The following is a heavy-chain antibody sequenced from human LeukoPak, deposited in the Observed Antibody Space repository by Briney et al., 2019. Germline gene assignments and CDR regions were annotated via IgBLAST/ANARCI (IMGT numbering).Heavy chain of an antibody. J-gene: IGHJ4*02. CDR2: IRSKAYGGTT. CDR1: GFTFGDYV. D-gene: IGHD1-26*01. V-gene: IGHV3-49*03. Sequence: GGSLRLSCTASGFTFGDYVMSWFRQAPGKGLEWIGFIRSKAYGGTTEYAASVKGRFSISRDDSKSIAYLQMNSLKTEDTAVYYCTRPKGGSYSGAYYFDYWGQGTLVTVSS. CDR3: TRPKGGSYSGAYYFDY.